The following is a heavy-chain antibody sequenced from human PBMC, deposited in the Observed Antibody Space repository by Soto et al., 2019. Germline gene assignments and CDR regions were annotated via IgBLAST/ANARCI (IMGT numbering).Heavy chain of an antibody. J-gene: IGHJ4*02. Sequence: PGGSLRLSCVVSGFTFSNVWISWVRQAPGKGLEWVGRIKSKTDGGTTNYAAPVKGRFTISRDDSKNTLYLQMNSLKTEDTAVYFCSTAPISLWGQGTLVTVSS. CDR2: IKSKTDGGTT. CDR1: GFTFSNVW. CDR3: STAPISL. V-gene: IGHV3-15*01.